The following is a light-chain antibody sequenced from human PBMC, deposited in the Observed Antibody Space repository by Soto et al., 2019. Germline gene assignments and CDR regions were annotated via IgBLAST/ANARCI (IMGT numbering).Light chain of an antibody. V-gene: IGLV2-14*01. CDR2: EVS. Sequence: QSVLTQPASVSGSPGQSITISCTGTSRDVGGYNSVSWYQQHPGKAPKLMIFEVSNRPSGVSNRFSGSKSGNTASLTISGLQTEDEADYYCSSYTTSSTLWLFGGGTKLTVL. CDR1: SRDVGGYNS. CDR3: SSYTTSSTLWL. J-gene: IGLJ3*02.